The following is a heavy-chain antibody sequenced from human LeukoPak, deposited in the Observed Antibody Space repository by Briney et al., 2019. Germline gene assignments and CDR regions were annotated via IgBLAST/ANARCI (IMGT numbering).Heavy chain of an antibody. V-gene: IGHV3-48*04. D-gene: IGHD3-22*01. J-gene: IGHJ4*02. Sequence: GGSLRLSCAASGFTFSTYGMHWVRQAPGKGLEWVSYISRGSSSTNYADSVKGRFTISRDNAKNSLYLQMNSLRADDTAVYYCATTYYDSSGYLHYFDYWGQGTLVTVSS. CDR3: ATTYYDSSGYLHYFDY. CDR1: GFTFSTYG. CDR2: ISRGSSST.